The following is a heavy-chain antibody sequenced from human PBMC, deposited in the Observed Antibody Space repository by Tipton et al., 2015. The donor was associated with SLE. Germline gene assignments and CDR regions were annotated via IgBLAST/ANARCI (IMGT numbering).Heavy chain of an antibody. J-gene: IGHJ2*01. Sequence: SLRLSCAASGFTLDDYAMHWVRQAPGKGLEWVSGISWNSGSIGYADSVKGRFTISRDNAKNSLYLQMNSLRAEDTALYYCAKGGRGEDWYFDLWGRGTLITVSS. CDR2: ISWNSGSI. CDR1: GFTLDDYA. V-gene: IGHV3-9*01. CDR3: AKGGRGEDWYFDL. D-gene: IGHD3-16*01.